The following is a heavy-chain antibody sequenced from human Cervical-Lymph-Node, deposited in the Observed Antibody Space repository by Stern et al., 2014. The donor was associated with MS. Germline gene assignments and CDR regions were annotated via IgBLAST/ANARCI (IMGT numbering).Heavy chain of an antibody. D-gene: IGHD2-2*03. CDR1: GFSLLTTNMR. J-gene: IGHJ6*02. V-gene: IGHV2-70*04. CDR2: IDWDAEE. CDR3: ARDLGYCSSTNCYYGLDV. Sequence: QITLKESGPALVKPTQTLTLTCSFSGFSLLTTNMRVSWIRQPPGKALEWLARIDWDAEEFYSPSLHTRLTISKDPSKNQVVLTMTNMDPADTATYYCARDLGYCSSTNCYYGLDVWGRGTTVTVSS.